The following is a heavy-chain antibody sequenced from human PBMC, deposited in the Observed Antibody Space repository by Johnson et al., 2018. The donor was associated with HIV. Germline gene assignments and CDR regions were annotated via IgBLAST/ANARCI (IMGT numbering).Heavy chain of an antibody. CDR3: ARDRAAAGTDALDI. J-gene: IGHJ3*02. D-gene: IGHD6-13*01. CDR2: ISYDGSNK. Sequence: QEQLVESGGGLVQPGRSLRLSCAASGFTFSSFALHWVRQAPGKGLEWVALISYDGSNKYYADSVQGRFTISRDNSKNTLYLQMNSLRAEDTAVYYCARDRAAAGTDALDIWGQGTMVTVSS. V-gene: IGHV3-30*04. CDR1: GFTFSSFA.